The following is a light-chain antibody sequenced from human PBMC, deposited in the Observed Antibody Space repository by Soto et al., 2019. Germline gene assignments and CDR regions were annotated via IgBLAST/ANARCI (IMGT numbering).Light chain of an antibody. V-gene: IGKV1-39*01. CDR2: AAS. Sequence: DIQMTQSPSSLSASVGDRVTITCRASKSISTYLNWYQQKPGKAPKLLICAASNLQSGVPSRFTGSGSGTDFALTISSLQPEDFATYYCQQTKNIPYTFGQRTKLEIK. CDR1: KSISTY. J-gene: IGKJ2*01. CDR3: QQTKNIPYT.